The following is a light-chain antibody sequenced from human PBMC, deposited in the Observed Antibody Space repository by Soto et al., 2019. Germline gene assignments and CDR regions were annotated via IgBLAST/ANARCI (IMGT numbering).Light chain of an antibody. J-gene: IGLJ1*01. CDR2: EVS. CDR3: SSYTTSSTYV. Sequence: QSVLTQPPSVSGSPGQSVTISCTGTSSDVGSYNRVSWYQQPPGTAPKLMIYEVSNRPSGVPDRSSGSKSGNTVSLTISGPQAEDEADYYCSSYTTSSTYVFGTGTKVTVL. V-gene: IGLV2-18*02. CDR1: SSDVGSYNR.